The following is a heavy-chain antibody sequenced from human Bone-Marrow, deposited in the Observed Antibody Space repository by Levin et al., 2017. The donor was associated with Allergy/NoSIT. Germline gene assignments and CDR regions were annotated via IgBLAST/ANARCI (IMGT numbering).Heavy chain of an antibody. D-gene: IGHD6-19*01. CDR2: LYGGSTT. J-gene: IGHJ3*01. CDR1: GFTVSVNY. V-gene: IGHV3-53*01. Sequence: PVASVKVSCATSGFTVSVNYMSWVRQAPGKGLEWVSLLYGGSTTYYADSVKGRFTISRDSSKNTLYLQMNSLRAEDTAVYYCARPHSSAFPWAFDVWGQGTMVTVS. CDR3: ARPHSSAFPWAFDV.